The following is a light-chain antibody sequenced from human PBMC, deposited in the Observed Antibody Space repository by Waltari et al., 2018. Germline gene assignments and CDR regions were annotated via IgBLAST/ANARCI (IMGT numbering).Light chain of an antibody. CDR3: QQYDNWLPYT. Sequence: EIAMTQSPATLSVSPGESATLPCRTSQSVNSNLAWYQQRPGQPPRPLIYGGSTRAPGIPGRFRGSGSGTEFTLTISRLQSEDFAVYYCQQYDNWLPYTFGQGTKVDMK. V-gene: IGKV3-15*01. CDR1: QSVNSN. CDR2: GGS. J-gene: IGKJ2*01.